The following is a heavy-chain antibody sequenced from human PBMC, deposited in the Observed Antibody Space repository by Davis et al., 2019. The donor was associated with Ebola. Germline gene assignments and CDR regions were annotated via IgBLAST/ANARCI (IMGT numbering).Heavy chain of an antibody. Sequence: KVSCKGSGYSFTKYWIGWVRQMPGKGLEWMGIIYPGDSDTRYSPSFLGQLIISADKSISTAYLQWSSLKASDTAMYYCASLRRTITGMDDAFDIWGQGTLVTVSS. D-gene: IGHD2-8*02. J-gene: IGHJ3*02. CDR3: ASLRRTITGMDDAFDI. V-gene: IGHV5-51*01. CDR1: GYSFTKYW. CDR2: IYPGDSDT.